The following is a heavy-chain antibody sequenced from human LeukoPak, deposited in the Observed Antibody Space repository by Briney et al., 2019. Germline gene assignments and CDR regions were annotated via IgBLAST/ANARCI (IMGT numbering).Heavy chain of an antibody. J-gene: IGHJ4*02. CDR2: IYYSGST. CDR1: GGSISSYY. Sequence: PSETLSLTCTVSGGSISSYYWSWIRQPPGKGLEWIGYIYYSGSTNYNPSLKSRVTISVDTSKNQFSLKLSSVTAADTAVYYCARGHDYGDQLFDYWGQGTLVTVSS. V-gene: IGHV4-59*01. CDR3: ARGHDYGDQLFDY. D-gene: IGHD4-17*01.